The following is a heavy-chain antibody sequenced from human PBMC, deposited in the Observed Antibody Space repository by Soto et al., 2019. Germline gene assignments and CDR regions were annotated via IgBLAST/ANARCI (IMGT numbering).Heavy chain of an antibody. D-gene: IGHD3-9*01. V-gene: IGHV3-21*06. CDR2: ITGNSSYI. CDR3: ARLVASETGYGMDV. J-gene: IGHJ6*02. Sequence: AGSLRLSCAASGFLFSSHNRNWVRRAPGKGLGWGSSITGNSSYIFYADXVKGRFTIPRDNAKNTVYLQMNSLRAEDTGVYYCARLVASETGYGMDVWGQGTTVTVSS. CDR1: GFLFSSHN.